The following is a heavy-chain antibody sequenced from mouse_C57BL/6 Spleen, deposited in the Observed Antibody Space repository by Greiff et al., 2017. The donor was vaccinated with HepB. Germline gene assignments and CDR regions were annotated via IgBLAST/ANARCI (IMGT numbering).Heavy chain of an antibody. V-gene: IGHV14-2*01. CDR2: IDPEDGET. CDR3: ARGYGSSYNYAMDY. CDR1: GFNIKDYY. J-gene: IGHJ4*01. Sequence: EVKLMESGAELVKPGASVKLSCTASGFNIKDYYMHWVKQRTEQGLEWIGRIDPEDGETKYAPKFQGKATITADTSSNTAYLQLSSLTSKDTAVYYCARGYGSSYNYAMDYWGQGTSVTVSS. D-gene: IGHD1-1*01.